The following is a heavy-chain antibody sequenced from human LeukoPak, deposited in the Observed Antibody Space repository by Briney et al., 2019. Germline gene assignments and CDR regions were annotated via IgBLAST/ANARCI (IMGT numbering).Heavy chain of an antibody. CDR2: TYFRSKSYN. J-gene: IGHJ4*02. Sequence: SQTLSLTCAISGDSVSSNSAAWNWIRQSPSRGLEWLGRTYFRSKSYNDYAESVKSRITINPDTSKNQFSLQLNSVTPEDTAVYYCARGDYGSGSYYQVVDCWGEGNLVTVSS. D-gene: IGHD3-10*01. CDR3: ARGDYGSGSYYQVVDC. V-gene: IGHV6-1*01. CDR1: GDSVSSNSAA.